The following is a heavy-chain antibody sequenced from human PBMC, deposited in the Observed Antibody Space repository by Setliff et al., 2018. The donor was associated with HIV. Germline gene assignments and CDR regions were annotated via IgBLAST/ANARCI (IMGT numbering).Heavy chain of an antibody. J-gene: IGHJ3*01. V-gene: IGHV4-59*02. CDR1: DPVHPVAT. D-gene: IGHD2-15*01. CDR3: ARSIKAALRAGAFDV. Sequence: SETLSLTWSLADPVHPVATEGESRGCPGESQGLEWIGSIYYGGSTNYNPSLKSRVTISLDTSRNQVFLNLSSVTVADPAVYYCARSIKAALRAGAFDVLGQRTMVTVSS. CDR2: IYYGGST.